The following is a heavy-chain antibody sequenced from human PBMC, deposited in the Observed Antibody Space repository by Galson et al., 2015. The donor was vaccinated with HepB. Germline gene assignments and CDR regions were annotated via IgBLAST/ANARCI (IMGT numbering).Heavy chain of an antibody. V-gene: IGHV3-11*01. CDR1: GFIFSDYY. Sequence: SLRLSCAASGFIFSDYYMTWIRQAPGEGLQWVSYISSSGSTIYYTDSAKGRFTISRDNAKNLLWLQMSSLRAEDTAVYYCARNLRTQTSLYSYAMDVWGQGTTVTVSS. D-gene: IGHD3-16*01. CDR3: ARNLRTQTSLYSYAMDV. J-gene: IGHJ6*02. CDR2: ISSSGSTI.